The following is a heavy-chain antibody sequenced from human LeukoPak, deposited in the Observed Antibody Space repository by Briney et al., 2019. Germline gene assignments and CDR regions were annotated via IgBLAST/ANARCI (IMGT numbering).Heavy chain of an antibody. V-gene: IGHV1-18*04. J-gene: IGHJ4*02. CDR3: ARDSTLRYRSLGAF. Sequence: ASVKVSCTASGYSFTSYGISWVRQGPGQGLELMGLISAYNGDTNYAQKLQGRGTMTTDTSTSKAYMELRSLRSDETAMYYCARDSTLRYRSLGAFWGQRTLVTVSS. D-gene: IGHD3-9*01. CDR2: ISAYNGDT. CDR1: GYSFTSYG.